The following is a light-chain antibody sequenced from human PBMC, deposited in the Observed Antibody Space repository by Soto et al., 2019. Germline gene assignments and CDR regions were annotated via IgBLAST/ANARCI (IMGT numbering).Light chain of an antibody. J-gene: IGLJ7*01. Sequence: VLTQPASVSGSPGQSITISCTGTSSDVGSYKLVSWYQQHPGKAPKLMISEVSKRPSGISDRFSGSKSGSTASLTISGLQAEDEADYYCCSYAGTSTHTVFGGGTQLTVL. V-gene: IGLV2-23*02. CDR2: EVS. CDR1: SSDVGSYKL. CDR3: CSYAGTSTHTV.